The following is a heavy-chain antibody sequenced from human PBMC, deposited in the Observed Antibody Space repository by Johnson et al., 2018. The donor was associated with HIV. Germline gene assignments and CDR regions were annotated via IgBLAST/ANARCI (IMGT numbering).Heavy chain of an antibody. CDR3: ARPRTSYRAFDI. Sequence: DVQVVESGGGLVQPGRSLRLSCAASGFTFDNYAMHWVRQAPGKGLEWVSGISWNSGIIGYVDSVKGRFTISRDNAKNSMYLQMNSLRAEDTAVYYCARPRTSYRAFDIWGQGTMVTVSS. CDR1: GFTFDNYA. CDR2: ISWNSGII. J-gene: IGHJ3*02. D-gene: IGHD3-16*02. V-gene: IGHV3-9*01.